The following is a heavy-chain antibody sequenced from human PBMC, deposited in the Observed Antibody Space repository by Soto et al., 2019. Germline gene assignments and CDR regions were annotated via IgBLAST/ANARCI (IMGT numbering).Heavy chain of an antibody. CDR2: IYFSGSA. CDR1: GGSISSINNHFSNHY. J-gene: IGHJ4*02. D-gene: IGHD5-12*01. Sequence: SETLSLTCTVSGGSISSINNHFSNHYCSWIRQPPGKGLEWIGYIYFSGSANYNPSLKSRVTISVDTSKNQFSLKLSSVTAADTAVYYCARRYSGYGDYWGQGTLVTVSS. V-gene: IGHV4-59*08. CDR3: ARRYSGYGDY.